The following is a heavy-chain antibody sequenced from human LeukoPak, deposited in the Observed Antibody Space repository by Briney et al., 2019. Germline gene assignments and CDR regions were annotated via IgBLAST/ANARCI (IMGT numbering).Heavy chain of an antibody. CDR2: IYYSGST. Sequence: PSETLSLTCTGSGGSISSYYWSWIRQPPGKGLDWIGYIYYSGSTNYNPSLKSRVTISVDTSKNQFSLKLSSVTAADTAVYYCARAGRTIFGVVTVWGQGTLVTVSS. V-gene: IGHV4-59*01. D-gene: IGHD3-3*01. CDR3: ARAGRTIFGVVTV. J-gene: IGHJ4*02. CDR1: GGSISSYY.